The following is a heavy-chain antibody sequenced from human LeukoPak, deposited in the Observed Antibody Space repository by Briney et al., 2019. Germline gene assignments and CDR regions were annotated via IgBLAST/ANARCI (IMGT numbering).Heavy chain of an antibody. CDR2: IIPIFGTA. Sequence: SVKVSCKASGGTFSSYAISWVRQAPGQGLEWMGGIIPIFGTANYAQKFQGRVTITADESTSTAYMELSSLRSEDTAVYYCARAYMENYYDSSGYPLYYYYMDVWGKGTTVTVSS. CDR1: GGTFSSYA. V-gene: IGHV1-69*01. D-gene: IGHD3-22*01. CDR3: ARAYMENYYDSSGYPLYYYYMDV. J-gene: IGHJ6*03.